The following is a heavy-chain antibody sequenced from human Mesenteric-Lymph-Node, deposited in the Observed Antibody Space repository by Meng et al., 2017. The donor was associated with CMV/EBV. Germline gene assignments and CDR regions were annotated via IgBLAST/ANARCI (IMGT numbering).Heavy chain of an antibody. V-gene: IGHV4-34*01. Sequence: SGGSFSDYSWSWIRQPPGRRLEWIGEINHGGTVNYNPSLWSRVTMSVDTSKNHVSLKLTSATAADTAVYHCARGRSYYGSGHYFNYWGQGILVTVSS. CDR3: ARGRSYYGSGHYFNY. CDR1: GGSFSDYS. D-gene: IGHD3-10*01. J-gene: IGHJ4*02. CDR2: INHGGTV.